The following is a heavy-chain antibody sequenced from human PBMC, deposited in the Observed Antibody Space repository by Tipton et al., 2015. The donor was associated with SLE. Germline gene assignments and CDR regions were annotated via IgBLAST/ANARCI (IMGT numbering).Heavy chain of an antibody. D-gene: IGHD3-3*01. CDR3: TSAVAGSAAYYDFWSGLYYFDY. CDR1: GGSISSSDYC. Sequence: GLVKPSETLSLTCTVSGGSISSSDYCWTWIRQHPGKGLECIGYICYSGNTHYNPSLRSRVTMSLDTSKNQFSLKLTSVTAADTAVYYCTSAVAGSAAYYDFWSGLYYFDYWGQGTLVTVSS. V-gene: IGHV4-31*03. J-gene: IGHJ4*02. CDR2: ICYSGNT.